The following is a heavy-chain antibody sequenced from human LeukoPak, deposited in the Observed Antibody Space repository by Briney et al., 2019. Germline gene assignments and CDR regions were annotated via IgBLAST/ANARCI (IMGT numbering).Heavy chain of an antibody. D-gene: IGHD1-26*01. Sequence: GGSLKIPCQGSGYSFTSYWIGWVRQMPGKGLEWMGIIYPGDPDTRYSPSFQGQVTISADKSIGTAYLQRSSLKASDTAIYYCARSFGSYSVYWGQGTLVTVSS. CDR3: ARSFGSYSVY. J-gene: IGHJ4*02. V-gene: IGHV5-51*01. CDR2: IYPGDPDT. CDR1: GYSFTSYW.